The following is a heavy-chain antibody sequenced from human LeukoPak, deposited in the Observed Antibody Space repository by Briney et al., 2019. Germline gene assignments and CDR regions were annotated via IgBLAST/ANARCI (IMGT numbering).Heavy chain of an antibody. D-gene: IGHD3-10*01. Sequence: ASVKVSCKASGYTFTSYGISWVRQAPGQGLEWMGWINPNSGGTNYAQKFQGRVTMTRDTSISTAYMELSRLRSDDTAVYYCARDCVVRGVHLGSRRPPCFWGQGTLVTVSS. CDR3: ARDCVVRGVHLGSRRPPCF. CDR1: GYTFTSYG. CDR2: INPNSGGT. V-gene: IGHV1-2*02. J-gene: IGHJ4*02.